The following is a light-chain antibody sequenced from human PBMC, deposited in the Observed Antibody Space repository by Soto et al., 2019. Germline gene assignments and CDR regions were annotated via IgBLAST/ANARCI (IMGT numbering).Light chain of an antibody. V-gene: IGKV1D-12*01. Sequence: DIQMTQSPSSVSASVGDRVTITCRARQGISSWLARYQQKPGKAPKLLSYAASSLQSGVPSRFSGSGSGTDFTLTISSLQPEDFATYYCQQANSFPITFGQGTRLEIE. CDR1: QGISSW. J-gene: IGKJ5*01. CDR2: AAS. CDR3: QQANSFPIT.